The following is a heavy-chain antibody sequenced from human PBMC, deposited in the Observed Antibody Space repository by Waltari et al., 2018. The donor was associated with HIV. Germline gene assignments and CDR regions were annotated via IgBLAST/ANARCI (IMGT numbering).Heavy chain of an antibody. CDR3: AKGTLNPLTTDY. CDR2: VVGDGGST. Sequence: EVQLLESGGGLVQPGGSLRLSCAGSGFTFSSYAMTWVRQAPGKGWEWVSAVVGDGGSTFYADSVKGRFTIPRNNSKNTLYLQMNSLRAEDTAVYYCAKGTLNPLTTDYWGQGTLVTVSS. CDR1: GFTFSSYA. D-gene: IGHD4-17*01. J-gene: IGHJ4*02. V-gene: IGHV3-23*01.